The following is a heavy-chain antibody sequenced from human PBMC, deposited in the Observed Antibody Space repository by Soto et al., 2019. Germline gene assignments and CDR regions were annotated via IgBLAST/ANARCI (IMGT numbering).Heavy chain of an antibody. V-gene: IGHV3-33*01. Sequence: GGSLRLSCAASGFAFSTYGMHWVRQAPGKGLEWVPVIWFDGNNKTYADSVKGRFTISRDNSKSTLYLQVNSLRAEDTAVYYCARDRRVYNDFLNGYLQSYYYIMDVWGQGTTVTVSS. CDR1: GFAFSTYG. CDR2: IWFDGNNK. CDR3: ARDRRVYNDFLNGYLQSYYYIMDV. D-gene: IGHD3-3*01. J-gene: IGHJ6*02.